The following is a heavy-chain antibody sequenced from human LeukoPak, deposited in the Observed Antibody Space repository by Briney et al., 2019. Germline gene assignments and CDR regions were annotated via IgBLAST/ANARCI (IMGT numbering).Heavy chain of an antibody. V-gene: IGHV4-61*02. J-gene: IGHJ4*02. CDR2: IYTSGST. CDR3: ARASYSYDINGWVPFDY. D-gene: IGHD3-22*01. Sequence: SETLSLTCTVSGGSISSGSYYWSWIRQPAGKGLEWIERIYTSGSTNYNPSLKSRVTISVDTSKNQFSLKLSSVTAADTAVYYCARASYSYDINGWVPFDYWGQGTLVTVSS. CDR1: GGSISSGSYY.